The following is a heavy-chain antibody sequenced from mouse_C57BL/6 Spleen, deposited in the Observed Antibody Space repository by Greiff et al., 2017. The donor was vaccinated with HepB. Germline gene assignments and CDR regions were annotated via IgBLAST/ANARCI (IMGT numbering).Heavy chain of an antibody. CDR1: GYTFTSYW. CDR3: ARIKKIVATYFDY. V-gene: IGHV1S81*02. CDR2: TNPTNGRT. J-gene: IGHJ2*01. Sequence: VQLQQSGAELVKAGASVKMSCKASGYTFTSYWMHWVKQRLGQGLEWFAETNPTNGRTYYNEKFKSKATLTVDKSSSTAYMLLSGPTFDDSAVYYCARIKKIVATYFDYWGHGTTLTVSS. D-gene: IGHD1-1*01.